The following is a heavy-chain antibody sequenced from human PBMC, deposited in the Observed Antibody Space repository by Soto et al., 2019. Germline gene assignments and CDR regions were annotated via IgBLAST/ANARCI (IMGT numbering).Heavy chain of an antibody. CDR2: IIPIFGTA. J-gene: IGHJ6*02. V-gene: IGHV1-69*01. CDR3: ASTWYVRPYYYGMDV. D-gene: IGHD6-13*01. CDR1: GGTFSSYA. Sequence: QVQLVQSGAEVKKPWSSVKVSCKASGGTFSSYAISWVRQAPGQGLEWMGGIIPIFGTAHYAQKFQCSVTSTAHDSTSRAYRELRSLRSEETAVYYCASTWYVRPYYYGMDVGGQGTTVTVSS.